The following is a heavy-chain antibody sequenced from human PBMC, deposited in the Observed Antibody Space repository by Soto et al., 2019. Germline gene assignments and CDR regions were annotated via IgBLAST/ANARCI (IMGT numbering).Heavy chain of an antibody. V-gene: IGHV3-74*01. J-gene: IGHJ3*01. CDR1: GFTFNNYW. Sequence: GSLELSCAASGFTFNNYWMQWVRQAPGKGLVWVSRINSDGSSTSHADSVKGRFTISRDNAKNTLYLQMSSLRAEDTAVYYCARPQYLPDDVFDVWGRGTVVTGSS. CDR2: INSDGSST. CDR3: ARPQYLPDDVFDV. D-gene: IGHD2-2*01.